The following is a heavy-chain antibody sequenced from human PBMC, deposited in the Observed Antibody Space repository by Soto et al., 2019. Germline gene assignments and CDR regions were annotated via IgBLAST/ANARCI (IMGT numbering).Heavy chain of an antibody. Sequence: GGSLRLSCAASGFTFSSYGMHWVRQAPGKGLEWVAVISYDGSNKYYADSVKGRFTISRDNSKNTLYLQMNSLRAEDTAVYYCAKDPSPGYSSGWDNYFDYWGQGTLVTVSS. CDR1: GFTFSSYG. D-gene: IGHD6-19*01. V-gene: IGHV3-30*18. CDR2: ISYDGSNK. CDR3: AKDPSPGYSSGWDNYFDY. J-gene: IGHJ4*02.